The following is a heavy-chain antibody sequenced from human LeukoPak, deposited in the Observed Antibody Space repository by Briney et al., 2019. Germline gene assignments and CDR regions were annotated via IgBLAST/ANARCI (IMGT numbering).Heavy chain of an antibody. V-gene: IGHV3-23*01. CDR1: GFTFSSYA. Sequence: GGSLRLSCSASGFTFSSYAMSWVRQAPGKGLEWVSVISGSGGSIYYADSVRGRFTISRDNSKNTLYLQMNSLRAEDTAIYYCAKEGGTYDFFGGFFDYWGQGTLVTVSS. CDR3: AKEGGTYDFFGGFFDY. J-gene: IGHJ4*02. D-gene: IGHD3-3*01. CDR2: ISGSGGSI.